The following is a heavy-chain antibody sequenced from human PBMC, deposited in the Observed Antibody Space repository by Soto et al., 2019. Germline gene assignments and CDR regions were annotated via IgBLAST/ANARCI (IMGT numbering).Heavy chain of an antibody. CDR2: IVVGSGNT. CDR1: GFSFTSCS. CDR3: AADQHIYRSGIDV. Sequence: VKVSCKACGFSFTSCSVLWVRQARGQRLEGIGWIVVGSGNTNYAQKFQERVTITRDMSTSTAYMELSSLRSEDTAVYYRAADQHIYRSGIDVWGQGTMVTVSS. J-gene: IGHJ6*02. V-gene: IGHV1-58*01. D-gene: IGHD2-2*02.